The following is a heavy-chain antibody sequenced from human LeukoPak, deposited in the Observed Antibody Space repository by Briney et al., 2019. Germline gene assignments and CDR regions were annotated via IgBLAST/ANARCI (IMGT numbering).Heavy chain of an antibody. V-gene: IGHV3-73*01. D-gene: IGHD3-9*01. J-gene: IGHJ6*02. CDR2: IRSKANSYAT. CDR3: TRPPGTYYDILTGYNYGMDV. CDR1: GFTFSGSA. Sequence: GGSLRLSCAASGFTFSGSAMHWVRQASGKGLEWVGRIRSKANSYATAYAASVKGRFTISRDDSKNTAYLQMNSLKTEDTAVYYCTRPPGTYYDILTGYNYGMDVWGQGTTVTVSS.